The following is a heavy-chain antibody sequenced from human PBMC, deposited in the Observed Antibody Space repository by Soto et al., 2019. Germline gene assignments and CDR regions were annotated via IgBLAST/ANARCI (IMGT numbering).Heavy chain of an antibody. D-gene: IGHD6-13*01. CDR2: INHSGST. Sequence: QVQLQQWGAGLLKPSETLSLTCAVYGGSFSGYYWSWIRQPPGKGLEWIGEINHSGSTNYNPSLKSRVTISVDTSKNQFSLKLSSVTATDTAVYYCASSRLRTLSVWGQGTMVTVSS. CDR3: ASSRLRTLSV. CDR1: GGSFSGYY. V-gene: IGHV4-34*01. J-gene: IGHJ3*01.